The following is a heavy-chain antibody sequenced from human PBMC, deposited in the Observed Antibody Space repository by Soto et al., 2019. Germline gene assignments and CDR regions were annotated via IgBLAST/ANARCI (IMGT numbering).Heavy chain of an antibody. CDR2: IYYNGST. J-gene: IGHJ4*02. V-gene: IGHV4-31*03. CDR3: ARDAPLWFGELSH. D-gene: IGHD3-10*01. CDR1: GGSIRSPNYY. Sequence: QVQLQESGPGLVKPSQTLSLTCTVIGGSIRSPNYYWSWIRQHPGKGLEWIGNIYYNGSTNYTPSLKSRAVISLDTSKNQFSLKLNSETAADTAVYYCARDAPLWFGELSHWGQGTLVTVSS.